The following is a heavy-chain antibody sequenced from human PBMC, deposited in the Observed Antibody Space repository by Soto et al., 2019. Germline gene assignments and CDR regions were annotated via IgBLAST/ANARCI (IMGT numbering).Heavy chain of an antibody. J-gene: IGHJ6*02. CDR3: ARDKLGYCISTSCYGMAV. D-gene: IGHD2-2*01. V-gene: IGHV1-2*04. CDR1: GYTFTGYY. CDR2: INPNSGGK. Sequence: ASVKGSCKASGYTFTGYYMHWVRQAPGQGLEWMGWINPNSGGKNYAQKFQGWVTMTRDTSISTAYMELSRLRSDDTAVYYCARDKLGYCISTSCYGMAVWGQGTTVTVSS.